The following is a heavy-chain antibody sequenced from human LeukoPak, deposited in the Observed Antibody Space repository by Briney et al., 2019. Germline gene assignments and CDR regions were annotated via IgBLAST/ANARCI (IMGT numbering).Heavy chain of an antibody. CDR1: GFTFSRYG. CDR3: AKDPRPIYDYGDYGGVY. CDR2: ISYDGSNI. D-gene: IGHD4-17*01. V-gene: IGHV3-30*18. Sequence: PGGSLRLSCAASGFTFSRYGMHWVRQAPGKGLEWVAVISYDGSNIYYADSMKGRFTISRDNSKNTVYLQMNSLRAEDTAVYYCAKDPRPIYDYGDYGGVYWGQGTLVTVSS. J-gene: IGHJ4*02.